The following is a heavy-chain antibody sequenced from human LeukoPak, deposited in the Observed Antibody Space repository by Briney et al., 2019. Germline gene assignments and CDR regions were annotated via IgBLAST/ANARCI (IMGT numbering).Heavy chain of an antibody. CDR2: IYYSGST. CDR1: GGSISSYY. Sequence: SEALSLTCTVSGGSISSYYWSWIRQPPGKGLEWIGYIYYSGSTNYNPSLKSRVTISVDTSKNQFSLKLSSVTAADTAVYYCARIKQWLLDYWGQGTLVTVSS. J-gene: IGHJ4*02. V-gene: IGHV4-59*01. CDR3: ARIKQWLLDY. D-gene: IGHD6-19*01.